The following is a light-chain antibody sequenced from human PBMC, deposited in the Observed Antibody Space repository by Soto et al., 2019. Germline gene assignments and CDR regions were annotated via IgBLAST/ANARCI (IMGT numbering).Light chain of an antibody. CDR1: QSVSSK. Sequence: EIVMTQSPATLSVSPGEGATLSCMASQSVSSKLAWYQQKPGQAPRLLIYGASTRATGIPVRFSGSGSGTDFTLIISSLQSEDSAVYYCQQYNSWLWTFGQGTKVDIK. CDR2: GAS. V-gene: IGKV3-15*01. J-gene: IGKJ1*01. CDR3: QQYNSWLWT.